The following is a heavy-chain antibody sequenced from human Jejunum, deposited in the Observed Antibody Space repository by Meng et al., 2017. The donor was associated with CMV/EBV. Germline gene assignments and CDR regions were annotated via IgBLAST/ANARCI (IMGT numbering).Heavy chain of an antibody. CDR2: ISCYNGDT. Sequence: VELVQHGAEVKKPGASVRVSCKASGYTFTHHGISWIRQAPGQGLEWMGWISCYNGDTNYAQKLQGRVTMTTDTSTNTAYMDLRGLRSDDTAVYYCARDPSNTSGRYAYFDYWGQGTLVTASS. J-gene: IGHJ4*02. V-gene: IGHV1-18*01. CDR3: ARDPSNTSGRYAYFDY. CDR1: GYTFTHHG. D-gene: IGHD6-19*01.